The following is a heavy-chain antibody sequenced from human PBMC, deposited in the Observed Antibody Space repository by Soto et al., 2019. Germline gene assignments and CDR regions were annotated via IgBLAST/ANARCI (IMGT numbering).Heavy chain of an antibody. Sequence: GGSLRLSCAASGFTFSSYGMHWVRQAPGKGLEWVAVISYDGSNKYYADSVKGRFTISRDNSKNTLYLQMNSLRAEDTAVYYCAKEGDIVVVVAATPYFDYWGQGTLVTVSS. D-gene: IGHD2-15*01. CDR3: AKEGDIVVVVAATPYFDY. CDR1: GFTFSSYG. J-gene: IGHJ4*02. CDR2: ISYDGSNK. V-gene: IGHV3-30*18.